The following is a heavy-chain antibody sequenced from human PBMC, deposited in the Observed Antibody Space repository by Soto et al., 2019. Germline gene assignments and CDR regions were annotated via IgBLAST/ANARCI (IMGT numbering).Heavy chain of an antibody. Sequence: SGPTLVNPTQTLTLTCTFSGFSLSTSGMCVSWIRQPPGKALEWLALIDWDDDKYYSTSLKTRLTISKDTSKNQVVLIMTNMDPVDTATYYCARGVGDLLWKARPYYFDYWGQGTLVTVSS. CDR2: IDWDDDK. CDR3: ARGVGDLLWKARPYYFDY. J-gene: IGHJ4*02. CDR1: GFSLSTSGMC. V-gene: IGHV2-70*01. D-gene: IGHD3-10*01.